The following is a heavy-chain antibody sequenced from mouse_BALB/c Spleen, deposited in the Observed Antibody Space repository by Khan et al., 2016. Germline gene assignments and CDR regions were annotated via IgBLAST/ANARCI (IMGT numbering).Heavy chain of an antibody. Sequence: VQLQQSGAELVKPGASVKLSCTAPGFNIKDTYMHWVKQRPEQGLEWIGRIDPANGNTKYDPKFQGKATITADTSSNTAYLQLSSLTSEDTAVYYCTAMSLAYWGQGTLVTVSA. D-gene: IGHD2-3*01. V-gene: IGHV14-3*02. J-gene: IGHJ3*01. CDR2: IDPANGNT. CDR1: GFNIKDTY. CDR3: TAMSLAY.